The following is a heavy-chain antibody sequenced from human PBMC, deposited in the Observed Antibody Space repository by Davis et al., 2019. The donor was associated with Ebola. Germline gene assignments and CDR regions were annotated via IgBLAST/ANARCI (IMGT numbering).Heavy chain of an antibody. Sequence: SETLSLTCAVYGGSFSGYYWSWIRQPPGKGLEWIGEINHSGSTNYNPSLKSRVTISVDTSKNQFSLKLSSVTAADTAVYYCTGEYYSDYWGQGTLITVSS. V-gene: IGHV4-34*01. CDR3: TGEYYSDY. D-gene: IGHD3-10*01. CDR2: INHSGST. CDR1: GGSFSGYY. J-gene: IGHJ4*02.